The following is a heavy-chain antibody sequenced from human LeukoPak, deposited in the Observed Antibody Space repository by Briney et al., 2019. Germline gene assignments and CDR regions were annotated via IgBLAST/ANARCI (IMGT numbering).Heavy chain of an antibody. CDR1: GFTFSSYS. CDR2: ISSSSSTI. Sequence: GGSLRLSCAASGFTFSSYSMNWVRQAPGKGLEWVSYISSSSSTIYYADSVKGRFTISRDNAKNSLYLQMNSLRDEDTAVYYCARDTMATIPNWFDPWGQGTLVTVSS. V-gene: IGHV3-48*02. J-gene: IGHJ5*02. D-gene: IGHD5-24*01. CDR3: ARDTMATIPNWFDP.